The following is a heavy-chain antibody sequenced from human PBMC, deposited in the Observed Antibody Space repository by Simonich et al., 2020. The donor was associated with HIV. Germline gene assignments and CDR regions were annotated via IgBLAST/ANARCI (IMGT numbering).Heavy chain of an antibody. J-gene: IGHJ1*01. CDR3: ARLTAGGLGEYFQH. D-gene: IGHD6-13*01. V-gene: IGHV4-34*01. CDR1: GGSFSGYY. Sequence: QVQLQQWGAGLLKPSETLSLTCAVYGGSFSGYYWSWIRKPPGKGLEWIGEINHSGTTNYNPSRKSLVTISVETSKNQFSLKLSSVTAADTAVYYCARLTAGGLGEYFQHWGQGTLVTVYS. CDR2: INHSGTT.